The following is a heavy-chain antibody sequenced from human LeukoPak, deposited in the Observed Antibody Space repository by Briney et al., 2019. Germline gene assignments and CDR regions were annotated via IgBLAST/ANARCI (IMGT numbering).Heavy chain of an antibody. CDR3: ARDCSSTSCYDV. Sequence: GGSLRLSCAASGFTFSSYWMSWVRQAPGKGLEWLANIKQDGTEKNYLNSVKGRFTISRDNSKNTLYLQMNSLRAEDTAVYYCARDCSSTSCYDVWGKGTTVTISS. J-gene: IGHJ6*04. CDR1: GFTFSSYW. D-gene: IGHD2-2*01. CDR2: IKQDGTEK. V-gene: IGHV3-7*01.